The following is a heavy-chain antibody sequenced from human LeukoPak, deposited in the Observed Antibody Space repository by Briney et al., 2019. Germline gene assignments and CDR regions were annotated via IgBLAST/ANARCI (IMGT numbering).Heavy chain of an antibody. D-gene: IGHD2-8*01. CDR3: AKSGIVLMVYATYLDY. CDR2: ISWNSGSI. CDR1: GFTFDDYA. V-gene: IGHV3-9*01. J-gene: IGHJ4*02. Sequence: GGSLRLSCAASGFTFDDYAMHWVRRAPGKGLEWASGISWNSGSIGYADSVKGRFTISRDNAKNSLYLQMNSLRAEDTALYYCAKSGIVLMVYATYLDYWGQGTLVTVSS.